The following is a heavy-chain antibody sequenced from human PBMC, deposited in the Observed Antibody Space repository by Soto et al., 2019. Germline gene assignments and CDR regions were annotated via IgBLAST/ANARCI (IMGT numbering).Heavy chain of an antibody. CDR1: GFTFSSYA. CDR3: ARETEALDC. V-gene: IGHV3-30-3*01. J-gene: IGHJ4*02. CDR2: ISYDGSNK. Sequence: GGSLRLSCAASGFTFSSYAMHWVRQAPGKGLEWVAVISYDGSNKYYADSVKGRFTISRDKSKNTLYLQMNSLRAEDTAVYYCARETEALDCWGQGTLVTVSS.